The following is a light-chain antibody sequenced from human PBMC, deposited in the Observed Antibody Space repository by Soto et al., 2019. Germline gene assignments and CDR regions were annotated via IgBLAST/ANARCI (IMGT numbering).Light chain of an antibody. V-gene: IGLV2-14*01. CDR3: SSYVGNNNFV. CDR1: SSDVGGYNY. J-gene: IGLJ1*01. CDR2: EVS. Sequence: QSALTQPASVSGSPGQSITISCTGTSSDVGGYNYVSWYQQHPGKAPKLMIYEVSNRPSGVSNRFSGSKSGNTASLTISGLQAEDEADYYCSSYVGNNNFVFGTGTKLTVL.